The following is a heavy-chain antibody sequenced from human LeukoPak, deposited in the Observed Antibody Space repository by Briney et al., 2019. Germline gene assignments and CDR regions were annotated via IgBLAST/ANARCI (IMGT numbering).Heavy chain of an antibody. D-gene: IGHD2-8*01. CDR2: INHSGST. V-gene: IGHV4-34*01. Sequence: PSETLSLTCAVYGGSFSGYYWSWIRQPPGKGLELIGEINHSGSTNYNPSLKSRVTISVDTSKNQFSLKLSSVTAADTAVYYCARGGGYCTNGVCYIDYWGQGTLVTVSS. CDR1: GGSFSGYY. J-gene: IGHJ4*02. CDR3: ARGGGYCTNGVCYIDY.